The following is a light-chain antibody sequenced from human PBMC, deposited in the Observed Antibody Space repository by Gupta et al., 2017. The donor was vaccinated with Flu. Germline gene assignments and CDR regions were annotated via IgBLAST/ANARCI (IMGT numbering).Light chain of an antibody. CDR3: AAWDSGLKGVL. V-gene: IGLV1-44*01. CDR1: SSNNGTNP. J-gene: IGLJ2*01. CDR2: NNN. Sequence: SSSNNGTNPVNWYQQLPGTAPKLVIYNNNQRPSGVPDRFSGFKSGTSASLAISGLQSEDEADYYCAAWDSGLKGVLFGGGTKLTVL.